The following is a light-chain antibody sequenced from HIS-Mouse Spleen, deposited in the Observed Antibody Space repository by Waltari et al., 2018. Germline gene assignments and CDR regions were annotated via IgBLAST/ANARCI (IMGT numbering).Light chain of an antibody. V-gene: IGLV2-23*01. Sequence: QSALTQPASVSGSPGQSITISCTGTSSDVGSYNLVSWYQQHPGKAPKLMIYAGRKRPSGVSNRFSGSKSGNTASLTISGLQAEDEADYYCCSYAGSSTWVFGGGTKLTVL. CDR3: CSYAGSSTWV. CDR2: AGR. J-gene: IGLJ3*02. CDR1: SSDVGSYNL.